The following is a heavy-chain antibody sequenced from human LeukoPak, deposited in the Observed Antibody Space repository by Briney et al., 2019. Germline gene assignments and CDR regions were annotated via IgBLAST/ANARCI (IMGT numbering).Heavy chain of an antibody. Sequence: SQTLSLTSALSGDSVSSNSAAWNWIRQSPSRGLEWLGRTYYRSKWYNDYAVSVKSRITINPDTSKNQFSLQLNSVTPEDTAVYYCARGSAAAGPANWFDRWGQGTLVTVSS. CDR3: ARGSAAAGPANWFDR. J-gene: IGHJ5*02. CDR2: TYYRSKWYN. CDR1: GDSVSSNSAA. D-gene: IGHD6-13*01. V-gene: IGHV6-1*01.